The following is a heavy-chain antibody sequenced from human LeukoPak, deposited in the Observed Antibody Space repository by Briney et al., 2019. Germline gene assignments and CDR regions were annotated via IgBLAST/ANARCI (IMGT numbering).Heavy chain of an antibody. CDR3: AREAVAGTGWFDP. CDR1: GFTFSSYW. Sequence: GGSLRLSCAASGFTFSSYWIHWVRQAPGKGLVWVSRINSDGSSTSYADSVKGRFTISRDNAKNTLYLQMNNLRAEDTAVYYCAREAVAGTGWFDPWGQGTLVTVSS. CDR2: INSDGSST. D-gene: IGHD6-19*01. J-gene: IGHJ5*02. V-gene: IGHV3-74*01.